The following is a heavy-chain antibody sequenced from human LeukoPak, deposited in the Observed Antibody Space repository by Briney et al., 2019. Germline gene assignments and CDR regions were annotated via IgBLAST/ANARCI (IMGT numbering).Heavy chain of an antibody. D-gene: IGHD2-2*01. V-gene: IGHV3-23*01. CDR1: GFTLSRYG. CDR3: ARDGGYCSSTSCYDFDY. J-gene: IGHJ4*02. CDR2: IRGSDGGT. Sequence: GGSLRLSCEVSGFTLSRYGMSWVRQAPGKGLEWVSGIRGSDGGTDYAESVKGRFSISRDNSKNTVYLQMNSLRAEDTAVYYCARDGGYCSSTSCYDFDYWGQGTLVTVSS.